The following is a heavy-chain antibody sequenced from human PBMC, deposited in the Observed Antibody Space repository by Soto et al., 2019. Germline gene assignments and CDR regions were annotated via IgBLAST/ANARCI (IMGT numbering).Heavy chain of an antibody. Sequence: QVQLQEAGPGLVKPSQTLSLTCTVSGGSISSGGYFWSWIRQPPGKGLEWIGCIYYSGSTYYNPSHKRPVTISVDTSKNPFSLTLSSATAADTAVYYCARADGSSSWYYFDYWGQGTLVTVSS. J-gene: IGHJ4*02. CDR1: GGSISSGGYF. V-gene: IGHV4-31*01. CDR2: IYYSGST. D-gene: IGHD6-13*01. CDR3: ARADGSSSWYYFDY.